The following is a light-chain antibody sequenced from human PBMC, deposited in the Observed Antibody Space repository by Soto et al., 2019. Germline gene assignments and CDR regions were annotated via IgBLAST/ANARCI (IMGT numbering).Light chain of an antibody. CDR2: GAS. V-gene: IGKV3-15*01. Sequence: GMSQSPATVSVSPGGRATLSCRATQSVTTNLAWYQQKPGQAPRLLIYGASTRATDIPARFSGSGSGTEFTLTISSLQSEDFAVYYCQQYNNWPRTFGQGTKV. J-gene: IGKJ1*01. CDR3: QQYNNWPRT. CDR1: QSVTTN.